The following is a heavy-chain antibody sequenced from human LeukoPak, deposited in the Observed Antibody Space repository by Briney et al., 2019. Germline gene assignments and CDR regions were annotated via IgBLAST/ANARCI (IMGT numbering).Heavy chain of an antibody. CDR3: ATHSPEWRYSGYYNFYYMDV. CDR2: MNPNSGNT. V-gene: IGHV1-8*02. D-gene: IGHD5-12*01. Sequence: ASVKVSCKASGYTFTSYDINWVRQATGQGLEWMGWMNPNSGNTGYAQKFQGRVTMTRNTSISTAYMELSSLRSEDTAVYFCATHSPEWRYSGYYNFYYMDVWGQGTLVTVSS. CDR1: GYTFTSYD. J-gene: IGHJ6*03.